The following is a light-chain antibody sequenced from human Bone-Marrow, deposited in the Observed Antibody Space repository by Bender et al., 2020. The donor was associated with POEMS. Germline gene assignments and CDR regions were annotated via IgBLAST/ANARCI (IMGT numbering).Light chain of an antibody. CDR1: SSDVGGYNL. CDR2: EGS. V-gene: IGLV2-23*03. Sequence: QFALTQPASVSGSPGQSITVSCTGTSSDVGGYNLVSWYQQHPGKVPKVLIYEGSQRPSGVSNRFSGSKSGNTASLTISGLQAEDEADYYCCSYAGSSTFYVFGTGTKVTVL. CDR3: CSYAGSSTFYV. J-gene: IGLJ1*01.